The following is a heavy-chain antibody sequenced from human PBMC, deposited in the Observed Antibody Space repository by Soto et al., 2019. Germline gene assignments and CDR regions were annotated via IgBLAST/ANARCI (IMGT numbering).Heavy chain of an antibody. J-gene: IGHJ4*02. V-gene: IGHV4-59*01. D-gene: IGHD2-8*01. CDR2: IYYSGST. CDR3: ARRYAGNFDY. CDR1: GGSISSYY. Sequence: SETLSLTCTVSGGSISSYYWSWIRQPPGKGLVCIGYIYYSGSTNYNPSLKSRVTISVDTSKNQFSLKLSSVTAADTAVYYCARRYAGNFDYWGQGTLVTVSS.